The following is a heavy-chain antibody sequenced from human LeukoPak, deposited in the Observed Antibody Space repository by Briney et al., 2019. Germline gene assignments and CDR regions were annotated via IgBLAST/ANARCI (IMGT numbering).Heavy chain of an antibody. CDR2: IKQDGSEK. J-gene: IGHJ5*02. V-gene: IGHV3-7*01. Sequence: GGSLRLSCAASGFTFSSYWMSWVRQAPGKGLEWVANIKQDGSEKYYVDSVKGRFTISRDNAKNSLYLQMNSLRAEDTAVYYCARVLANYDILTGPNWFDPWGQGTLVPVSS. CDR3: ARVLANYDILTGPNWFDP. CDR1: GFTFSSYW. D-gene: IGHD3-9*01.